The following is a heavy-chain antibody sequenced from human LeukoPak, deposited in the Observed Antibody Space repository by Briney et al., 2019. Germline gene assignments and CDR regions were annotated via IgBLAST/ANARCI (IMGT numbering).Heavy chain of an antibody. V-gene: IGHV1-18*01. CDR1: GYTFTSYG. CDR2: ISAYNGNT. J-gene: IGHJ5*02. Sequence: RASVTVSCKASGYTFTSYGISWVRQAPGQGLEWMGWISAYNGNTNYAQKLQGRVTMTTDTSTSTAYMELRSLRSDDTAVYYCARFSTRRLPQLPYRRGNWFDPWGQGTLVTVSS. CDR3: ARFSTRRLPQLPYRRGNWFDP. D-gene: IGHD2-2*02.